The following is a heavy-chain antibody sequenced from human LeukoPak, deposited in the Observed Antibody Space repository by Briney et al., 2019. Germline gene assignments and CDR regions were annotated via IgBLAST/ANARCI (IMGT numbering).Heavy chain of an antibody. D-gene: IGHD5-12*01. V-gene: IGHV3-9*01. CDR3: AKDNGGYDYDYYYGMDV. CDR2: ISWNSGSI. Sequence: QPGGSLRLSCAASGFTFDDYAMHWVRQAPGKGLEWVSGISWNSGSIGYADSVKGRFTISRDNAKNSLYLQMNSLRAEDTALYYCAKDNGGYDYDYYYGMDVWGQGTTVTVSS. CDR1: GFTFDDYA. J-gene: IGHJ6*02.